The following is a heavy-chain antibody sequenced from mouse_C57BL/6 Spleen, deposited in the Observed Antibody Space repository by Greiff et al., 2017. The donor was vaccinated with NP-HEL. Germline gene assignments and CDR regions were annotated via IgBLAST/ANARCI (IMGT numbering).Heavy chain of an antibody. V-gene: IGHV1-15*01. D-gene: IGHD6-5*01. Sequence: VQLVESGAELVRPGASVTLSCKASGYTFTDYEMHWVKQTPVHGLEWIGAIDPETGGTAYNQKFKGKAILTADKSSSTAYMELRSLTSEDSAVYYCTRPYDYYAMDYWGQGTSVTVSS. J-gene: IGHJ4*01. CDR3: TRPYDYYAMDY. CDR2: IDPETGGT. CDR1: GYTFTDYE.